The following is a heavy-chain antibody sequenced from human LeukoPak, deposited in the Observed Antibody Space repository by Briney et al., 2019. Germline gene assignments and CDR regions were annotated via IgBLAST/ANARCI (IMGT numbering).Heavy chain of an antibody. CDR3: ATGEPPNVDTVWDDAFDI. J-gene: IGHJ3*02. D-gene: IGHD5-18*01. CDR1: GYTLTELS. V-gene: IGHV1-24*01. Sequence: GASVKVSCKVSGYTLTELSMHWVRQAPGKGLEWMGGFDPEDGETIYAQKFQGRVTMTEDTSTDTAYMELSSLRSEDTAVYYCATGEPPNVDTVWDDAFDIWGQGTMVTVSS. CDR2: FDPEDGET.